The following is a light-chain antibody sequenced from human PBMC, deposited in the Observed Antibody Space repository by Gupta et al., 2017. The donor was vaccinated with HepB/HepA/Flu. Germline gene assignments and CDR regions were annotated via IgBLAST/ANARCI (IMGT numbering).Light chain of an antibody. CDR2: EVT. CDR1: SSDVVTYNL. CDR3: CSYTGRNTVV. Sequence: QSALTQPASVSGSPGQTTTISCTGTSSDVVTYNLVFWYRQNPGKAPELTIYEVTKRPSVVSHRFSGSKSGNAASLTSTGLQAEDEADYYCCSYTGRNTVVFGGGTKLTVL. J-gene: IGLJ3*02. V-gene: IGLV2-23*02.